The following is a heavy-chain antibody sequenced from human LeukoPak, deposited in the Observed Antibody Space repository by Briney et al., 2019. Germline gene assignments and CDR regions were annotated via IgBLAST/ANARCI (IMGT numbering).Heavy chain of an antibody. CDR2: IIPILGIA. CDR3: ARSAVDTAMGADFDY. CDR1: GGTFSSYT. D-gene: IGHD5-18*01. V-gene: IGHV1-69*02. Sequence: SVKVSCKASGGTFSSYTISWVRQAPGEGLEWMGRIIPILGIANYAQKFQGRVTITADKSTSTAYMELSSLRSEDTAVYYCARSAVDTAMGADFDYWGQGTLFTVSS. J-gene: IGHJ4*02.